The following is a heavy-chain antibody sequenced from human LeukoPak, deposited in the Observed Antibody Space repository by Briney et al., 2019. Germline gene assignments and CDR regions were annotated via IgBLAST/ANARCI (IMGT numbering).Heavy chain of an antibody. Sequence: GGSLRLSCAASGFTFSSYAMSWVRQAPGKGLEWVSAISGSGGSTYYADSVKGRFTISRDNSKNMVYLQMNSLRAADTAVYYCAKGRIAVALYFGMDVWGQGTTATV. CDR1: GFTFSSYA. D-gene: IGHD6-19*01. CDR3: AKGRIAVALYFGMDV. CDR2: ISGSGGST. J-gene: IGHJ6*02. V-gene: IGHV3-23*01.